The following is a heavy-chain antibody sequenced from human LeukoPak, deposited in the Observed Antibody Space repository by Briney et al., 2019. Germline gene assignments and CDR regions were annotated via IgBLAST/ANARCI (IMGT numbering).Heavy chain of an antibody. CDR1: GFTFSTYA. J-gene: IGHJ5*02. D-gene: IGHD6-19*01. CDR2: ISSDGGST. V-gene: IGHV3-64*01. Sequence: PGGSLRLSCEASGFTFSTYAMHWVRQAPGKGLQYVSSISSDGGSTYYASSVKGRFTISRDNSKNTLYLQMGGVREEDMAVYYCARTEQWLATGGWYWFDPWGQGTLVTVSS. CDR3: ARTEQWLATGGWYWFDP.